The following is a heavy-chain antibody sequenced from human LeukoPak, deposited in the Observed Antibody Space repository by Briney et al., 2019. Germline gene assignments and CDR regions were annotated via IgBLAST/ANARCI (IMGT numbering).Heavy chain of an antibody. V-gene: IGHV3-30*02. D-gene: IGHD3-10*01. J-gene: IGHJ4*02. CDR2: IWYDGSNK. Sequence: GGSLRLSCAASGFTFSSYGMHWVRQAPGKGLEWVAVIWYDGSNKYYADSVKGRFAISRDNSKNTLYLQMNSLRAEDTAVYYCAKDLHRSGTFDYWGQGALVTVSS. CDR3: AKDLHRSGTFDY. CDR1: GFTFSSYG.